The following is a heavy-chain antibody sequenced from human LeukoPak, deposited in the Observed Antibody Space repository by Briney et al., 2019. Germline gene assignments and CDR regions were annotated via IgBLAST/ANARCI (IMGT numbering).Heavy chain of an antibody. CDR2: ISYDGSNK. J-gene: IGHJ6*03. CDR3: ARANDNYYYYYMDV. V-gene: IGHV3-30*03. Sequence: SGGSLRLSCAASGFTFSSYGMHWVRQAPGKGLEWVTVISYDGSNKYYADSVKGRFTISRDNAKNSLYLQMNSLRAEDTAVYYCARANDNYYYYYMDVWGKGTTVTIS. CDR1: GFTFSSYG. D-gene: IGHD3-9*01.